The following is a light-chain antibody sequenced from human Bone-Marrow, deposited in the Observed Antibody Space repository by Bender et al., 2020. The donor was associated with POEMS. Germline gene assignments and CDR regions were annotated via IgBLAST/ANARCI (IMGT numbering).Light chain of an antibody. V-gene: IGLV1-44*01. CDR3: QMWDTRSDHAWV. CDR2: INN. Sequence: QSVLTQPPSASGTPGQRVTISCSGSSSNIGTNPVNWYQQLPGTAPKLLIYINNQRPSGVPDRFSGSKSGNTATLTINRVEDGEEDDYYCQMWDTRSDHAWVFGGGTKLTVL. J-gene: IGLJ3*02. CDR1: SSNIGTNP.